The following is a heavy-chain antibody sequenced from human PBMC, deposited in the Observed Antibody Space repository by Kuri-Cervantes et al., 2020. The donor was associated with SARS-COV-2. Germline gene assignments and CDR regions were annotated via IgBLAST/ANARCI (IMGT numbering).Heavy chain of an antibody. V-gene: IGHV4-30-2*01. Sequence: SETLSLTCTVSGGSISSGDYYWSWIRQPPGKGLEWIGYIYHSGSTYYNPSLKSRVTISVDRSKNQFSLKLSSVTAADTAVYYCATYDLQYGYYFDYWGQGTLVTVSS. J-gene: IGHJ4*02. D-gene: IGHD4-11*01. CDR2: IYHSGST. CDR1: GGSISSGDYY. CDR3: ATYDLQYGYYFDY.